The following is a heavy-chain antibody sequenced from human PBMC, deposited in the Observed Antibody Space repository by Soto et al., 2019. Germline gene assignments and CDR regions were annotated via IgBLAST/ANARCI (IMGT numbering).Heavy chain of an antibody. Sequence: QVQLVQSGAEVKKPGASVKVSCKASGYTFTGYYMHWVRQAPGQGLEWMGWINPNSGGTNYAQKLQGSVTMTRDTSISTAYMEMSRLRSDDTALYYCARHSGGVSYDAFDIWGPGTMVTVSS. CDR2: INPNSGGT. CDR3: ARHSGGVSYDAFDI. J-gene: IGHJ3*02. V-gene: IGHV1-2*02. D-gene: IGHD3-16*01. CDR1: GYTFTGYY.